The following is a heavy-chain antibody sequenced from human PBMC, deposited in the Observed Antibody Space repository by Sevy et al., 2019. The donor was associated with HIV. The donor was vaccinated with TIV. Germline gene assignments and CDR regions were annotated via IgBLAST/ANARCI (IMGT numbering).Heavy chain of an antibody. V-gene: IGHV3-7*03. CDR1: GFTFSSYA. D-gene: IGHD6-13*01. CDR2: IKQDGSEK. Sequence: GGSLRLSCAASGFTFSSYAMSWVRQAPGKGLEWVANIKQDGSEKYYVDSVKGRFTISRDNAKNSLYLQMNSLRAEDTAVYYCARDLGYSTRGFDYWGQGTLVTVSS. J-gene: IGHJ4*02. CDR3: ARDLGYSTRGFDY.